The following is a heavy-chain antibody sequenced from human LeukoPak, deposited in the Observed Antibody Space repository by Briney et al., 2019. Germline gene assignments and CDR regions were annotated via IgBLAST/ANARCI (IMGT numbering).Heavy chain of an antibody. CDR1: GFTFSSYA. CDR3: ARDSGYSAFDY. D-gene: IGHD5-12*01. V-gene: IGHV3-7*05. CDR2: MNPDGSTK. J-gene: IGHJ4*02. Sequence: GGSLRLSCAASGFTFSSYAMYWVRQAPGKGLEWVANMNPDGSTKNYVDSVRGRFTISRDNAKNSLYLQINSLRADDTAVYFCARDSGYSAFDYWGQGTLVTVSS.